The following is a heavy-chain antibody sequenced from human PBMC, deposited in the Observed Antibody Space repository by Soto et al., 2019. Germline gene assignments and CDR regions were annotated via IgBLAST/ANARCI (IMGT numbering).Heavy chain of an antibody. D-gene: IGHD3-3*01. Sequence: ASVKVSCKASGYTFTSYAMHWVRQAPGQRLEWMGWINAGNGNTKYSQKFQGRVTITRDTSASTAYMELSSLRSEDTAVYYCARDQSGFLEWSPNLSAFDIWGQGTMVTVSS. CDR3: ARDQSGFLEWSPNLSAFDI. CDR2: INAGNGNT. V-gene: IGHV1-3*01. CDR1: GYTFTSYA. J-gene: IGHJ3*02.